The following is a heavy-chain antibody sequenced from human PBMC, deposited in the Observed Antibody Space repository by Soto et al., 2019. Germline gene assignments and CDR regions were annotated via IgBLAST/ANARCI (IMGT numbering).Heavy chain of an antibody. CDR1: GFTFTSAW. D-gene: IGHD6-25*01. V-gene: IGHV3-15*07. Sequence: EVQLVESGGGFVKPGGSLRLSCAASGFTFTSAWMNWVRQAPGKGLGWVARIVSRIDGGEIDYAAPVRGSFTISRDNSNNTLDLQMHSLKVDETGIYFCNTATNLISCGQFSGAFNVWGQGTMVTASS. J-gene: IGHJ3*01. CDR2: IVSRIDGGEI. CDR3: NTATNLISCGQFSGAFNV.